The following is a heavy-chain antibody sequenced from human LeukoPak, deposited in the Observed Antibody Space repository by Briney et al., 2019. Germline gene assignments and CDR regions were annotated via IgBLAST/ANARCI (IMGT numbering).Heavy chain of an antibody. Sequence: ASVKVSCKASGYTFTSYYMHWVRQAPGQGLKWMGIINPSGGSTSYAQKFQGRVTMTRDMSTSTVYMELSSLRSEDTAVYYCARRRYGGDPAYDAFDIWGQGTMVTVSS. V-gene: IGHV1-46*01. J-gene: IGHJ3*02. CDR3: ARRRYGGDPAYDAFDI. CDR2: INPSGGST. CDR1: GYTFTSYY. D-gene: IGHD4-23*01.